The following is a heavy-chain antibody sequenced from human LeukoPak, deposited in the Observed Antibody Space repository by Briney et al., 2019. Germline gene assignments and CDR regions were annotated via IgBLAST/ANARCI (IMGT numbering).Heavy chain of an antibody. CDR1: GFTFSDYY. CDR2: ISSSGSTI. D-gene: IGHD6-13*01. J-gene: IGHJ6*03. V-gene: IGHV3-11*01. CDR3: ARSGYSSSWYSPVYYYYMDV. Sequence: SGGSLRLSCAASGFTFSDYYMSWIRQAPGKGLEWVSYISSSGSTIYYADSVKGRFTISRDNAKNSLYLQMNSLRAEDTAVYYCARSGYSSSWYSPVYYYYMDVWGKGTTVTVSS.